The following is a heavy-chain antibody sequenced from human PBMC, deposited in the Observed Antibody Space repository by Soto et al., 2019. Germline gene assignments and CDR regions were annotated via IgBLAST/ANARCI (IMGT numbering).Heavy chain of an antibody. Sequence: EVQLVESGGGLVQPGGSLRLSCVDSGLTFSSFEMNWVRQAPGKGLEWISYISSNAGTTIYYADSVEGRFTISRDNAKNSLYLQMDSLRAEDTAIYHCARAHSGYMYRQGGYFQFYAMDVWGQGTTVTVSS. D-gene: IGHD2-21*02. CDR2: ISSNAGTTI. CDR3: ARAHSGYMYRQGGYFQFYAMDV. CDR1: GLTFSSFE. V-gene: IGHV3-48*03. J-gene: IGHJ6*02.